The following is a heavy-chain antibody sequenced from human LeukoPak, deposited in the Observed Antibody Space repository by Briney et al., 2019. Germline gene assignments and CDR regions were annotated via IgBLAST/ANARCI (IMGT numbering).Heavy chain of an antibody. Sequence: AGGSLRLSCAASGFTFSSYGMHWVRQASGKGLEWVAVISYDGSKKYYADSVKGRFTISRDSSKNMLYLQMNSLRVEDTAVYYCAKGFSSGPWDACDIWGQGTMVTVSS. V-gene: IGHV3-30*18. J-gene: IGHJ3*02. D-gene: IGHD3-22*01. CDR2: ISYDGSKK. CDR3: AKGFSSGPWDACDI. CDR1: GFTFSSYG.